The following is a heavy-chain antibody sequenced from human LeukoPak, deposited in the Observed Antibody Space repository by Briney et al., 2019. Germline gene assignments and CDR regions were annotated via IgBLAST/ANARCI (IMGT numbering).Heavy chain of an antibody. CDR2: IRSKANTYAT. CDR3: SAAVGTDFYDYGMDV. V-gene: IGHV3-73*01. J-gene: IGHJ6*02. Sequence: PGGSLRLSCAASGFTFSGSAMHWVRQASGKGLEWVGRIRSKANTYATAYAASEKGRFTISRDDSKNTAYLQLNSLKTEDTAVYYCSAAVGTDFYDYGMDVWGQGTTVTVSS. CDR1: GFTFSGSA. D-gene: IGHD6-13*01.